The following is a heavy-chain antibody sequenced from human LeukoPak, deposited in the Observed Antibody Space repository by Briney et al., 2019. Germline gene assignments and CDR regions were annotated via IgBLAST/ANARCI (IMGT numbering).Heavy chain of an antibody. CDR3: ARDGYGNNYMDV. CDR2: IYSGGTT. D-gene: IGHD1/OR15-1a*01. V-gene: IGHV3-53*01. CDR1: GFTHSSNF. Sequence: PGGSLRLSRAASGFTHSSNFMNWVRQARGKGLEWVSVIYSGGTTYYSDSVRGRFTISRDNSKTTLYLQMNSRRAEDTAVYYCARDGYGNNYMDVWGKGTTVTVSS. J-gene: IGHJ6*03.